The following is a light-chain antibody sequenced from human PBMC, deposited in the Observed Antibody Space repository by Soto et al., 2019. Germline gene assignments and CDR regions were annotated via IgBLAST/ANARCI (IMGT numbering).Light chain of an antibody. CDR2: EVS. Sequence: ALTQPASVSGSPGQSITISCTGTSSDVGSYNLVSWYQQHPGKAPKLMIYEVSKRPSGVSNRFSGSKSGNTASLTISGLQAEDEADYYCCSYAGSSTNWVFGGGTKVTVL. CDR1: SSDVGSYNL. J-gene: IGLJ3*02. CDR3: CSYAGSSTNWV. V-gene: IGLV2-23*02.